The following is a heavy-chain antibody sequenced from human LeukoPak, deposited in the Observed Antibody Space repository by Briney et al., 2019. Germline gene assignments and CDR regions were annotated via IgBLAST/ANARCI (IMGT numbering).Heavy chain of an antibody. CDR2: ISSSSSYI. CDR1: GFTFSSYS. Sequence: GGSLRLSCAASGFTFSSYSMNWVRQAPGKGLEWVSSISSSSSYIYYADSVKGRFTISRDNAKNSLYLQMNSLRAEDTAVYYCARDVGHIVVVTAILDYWGQGTRVTVSS. V-gene: IGHV3-21*01. D-gene: IGHD2-21*02. J-gene: IGHJ4*02. CDR3: ARDVGHIVVVTAILDY.